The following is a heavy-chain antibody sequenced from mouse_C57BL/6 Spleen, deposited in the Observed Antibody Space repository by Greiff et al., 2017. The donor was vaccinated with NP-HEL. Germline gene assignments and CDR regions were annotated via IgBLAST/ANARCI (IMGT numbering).Heavy chain of an antibody. Sequence: QVQLQQPGAELVRPGSSVKLSCTASGYTFTSYWMHWVKQRPIQGLEWIGNIDPSDSETHYNQKFKDKATLTVDKSSSTAYMQLSSLTSEDSAVYYGSFGYYWYFEVWGTGTTVTVAS. CDR2: IDPSDSET. J-gene: IGHJ1*03. CDR3: SFGYYWYFEV. V-gene: IGHV1-52*01. CDR1: GYTFTSYW. D-gene: IGHD2-2*01.